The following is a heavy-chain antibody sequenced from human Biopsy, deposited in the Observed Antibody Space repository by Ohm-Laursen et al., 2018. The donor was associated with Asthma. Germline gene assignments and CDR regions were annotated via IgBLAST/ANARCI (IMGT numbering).Heavy chain of an antibody. Sequence: AYSVKVSCKAPGGTFSNFAISWVRQAPGQGLEWLGGIMTVFGTTNYAQKFQGRVTITADESTSTAYMEVTSLRSEDTAIYYCARCQVGYSSGWSLLLKKIYYSGMDVWGQGTAVTVSS. CDR1: GGTFSNFA. V-gene: IGHV1-69*01. J-gene: IGHJ6*02. D-gene: IGHD6-19*01. CDR2: IMTVFGTT. CDR3: ARCQVGYSSGWSLLLKKIYYSGMDV.